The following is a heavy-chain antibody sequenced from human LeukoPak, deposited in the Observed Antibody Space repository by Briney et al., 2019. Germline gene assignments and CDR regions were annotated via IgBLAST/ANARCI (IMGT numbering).Heavy chain of an antibody. CDR2: IRGSGRTM. CDR3: ARDGQLAIDFDY. CDR1: GFTSSDYY. J-gene: IGHJ4*02. D-gene: IGHD6-19*01. V-gene: IGHV3-11*01. Sequence: GGSLRLSCAASGFTSSDYYMSWIRQAPGKGLEWVSHIRGSGRTMYYADSVKGRFTISRDNAKNSLYLQMTSLRAEDTAVYYCARDGQLAIDFDYWGRGTLVTVSS.